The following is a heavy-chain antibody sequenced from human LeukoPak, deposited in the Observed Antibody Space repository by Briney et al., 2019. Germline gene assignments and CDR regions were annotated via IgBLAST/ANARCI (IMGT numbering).Heavy chain of an antibody. CDR1: GGSIRYYY. CDR2: IYYNGST. CDR3: ARKGGLFDY. J-gene: IGHJ4*02. D-gene: IGHD2-15*01. Sequence: SETLSLTCTVSGGSIRYYYWSWIRQSPGKGLEWIGYIYYNGSTNYNPSLKSRVTISVDMSKNQFSLKMSSVTAADTAVYYCARKGGLFDYWGQGRLVTVPS. V-gene: IGHV4-59*01.